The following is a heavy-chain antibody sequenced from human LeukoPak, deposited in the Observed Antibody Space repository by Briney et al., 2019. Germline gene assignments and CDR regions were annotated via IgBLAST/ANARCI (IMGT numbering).Heavy chain of an antibody. V-gene: IGHV4-31*03. D-gene: IGHD4-23*01. Sequence: PSETLSLTCTVSSGSISSGGYYWSWIRQHPGKGLEWFGYIYYSGSTYYNPSLKSRVTISVDTSKNQFSLKLSSVTAADTAVYYCARHVKESTVVTPSAFDVWGQGTMVTVSS. CDR3: ARHVKESTVVTPSAFDV. J-gene: IGHJ3*01. CDR1: SGSISSGGYY. CDR2: IYYSGST.